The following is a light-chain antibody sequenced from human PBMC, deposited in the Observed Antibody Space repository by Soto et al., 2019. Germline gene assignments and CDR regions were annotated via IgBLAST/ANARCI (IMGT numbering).Light chain of an antibody. J-gene: IGKJ1*01. CDR3: QQYGSSGT. V-gene: IGKV3-20*01. CDR2: GAS. CDR1: QSVSNNY. Sequence: ETVLTQSPGTLSLSTWERATLSCRASQSVSNNYLAWYQQKPGQAPRLLIYGASNRATGIPDRSSGSGSGTDFTLTISRLEPDDFAVYYCQQYGSSGTFGQGTKVDIK.